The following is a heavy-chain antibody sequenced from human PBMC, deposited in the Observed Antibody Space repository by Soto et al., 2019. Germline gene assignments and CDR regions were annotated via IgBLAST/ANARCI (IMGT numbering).Heavy chain of an antibody. V-gene: IGHV3-53*04. CDR1: GFTVSSNF. D-gene: IGHD2-15*01. Sequence: GGSLRLSCAASGFTVSSNFMSWVRQAPGKGLEWISVIYIGDTTYYADSVKGRFTISKHDSKSTLYLQMNSLRPDDTGVYYCARARGVDCSGAGCYRPYSYYYMDVWGKGTTVTVSS. CDR3: ARARGVDCSGAGCYRPYSYYYMDV. J-gene: IGHJ6*03. CDR2: IYIGDTT.